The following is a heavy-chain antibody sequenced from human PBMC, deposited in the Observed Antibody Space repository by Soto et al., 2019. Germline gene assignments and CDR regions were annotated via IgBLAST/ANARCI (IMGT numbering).Heavy chain of an antibody. CDR1: GASISSYY. CDR3: ARVTPRNSNLYVYDY. V-gene: IGHV4-59*01. Sequence: QVQLQESGPGLVKPSETLSLTCTVSGASISSYYWTWIRQPPGKGLEWIGYISYSGSTNYNPSLKSRVTISVDTSKNQFSLKLTSVTAADTAVYFCARVTPRNSNLYVYDYWGQGTLVTVSS. D-gene: IGHD4-4*01. J-gene: IGHJ4*02. CDR2: ISYSGST.